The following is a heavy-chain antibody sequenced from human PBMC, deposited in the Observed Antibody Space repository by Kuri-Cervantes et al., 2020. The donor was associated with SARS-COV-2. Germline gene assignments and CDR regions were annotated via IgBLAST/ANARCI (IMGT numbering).Heavy chain of an antibody. V-gene: IGHV1-2*04. CDR1: GYTFTGYY. D-gene: IGHD2-8*01. CDR3: ARVSSMYLPTYYFDF. Sequence: ASVKVSCKASGYTFTGYYMHWVRQAPGQGLEWMGWINPNSGGTNYAQKFQGWVTMTRDTSISTVYMELSRLRSDDTAVYYCARVSSMYLPTYYFDFWGQGSLVTVSS. J-gene: IGHJ4*02. CDR2: INPNSGGT.